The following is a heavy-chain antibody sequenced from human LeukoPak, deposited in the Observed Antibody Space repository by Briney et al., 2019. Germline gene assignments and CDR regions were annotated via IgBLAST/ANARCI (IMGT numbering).Heavy chain of an antibody. Sequence: GGSLRLSCAASGFTFSDYYMSWIRQAPGKGLEWVSYISSSGSTIYYADSVKGRFTISRDNAKNSLYLQMNSLRAEDTAVYYCARDRKYSSGGYYYYYMDVWGKGTTVTISS. D-gene: IGHD6-19*01. CDR3: ARDRKYSSGGYYYYYMDV. CDR1: GFTFSDYY. CDR2: ISSSGSTI. V-gene: IGHV3-11*01. J-gene: IGHJ6*03.